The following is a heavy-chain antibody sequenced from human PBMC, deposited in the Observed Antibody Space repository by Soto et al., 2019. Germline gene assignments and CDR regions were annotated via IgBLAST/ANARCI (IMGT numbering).Heavy chain of an antibody. CDR3: AMIPVDTYMIYWFDP. D-gene: IGHD3-16*01. CDR1: GFTFDDYA. CDR2: XYXXXSX. V-gene: IGHV4-59*01. J-gene: IGHJ5*01. Sequence: PGGSQRLSCAASGFTFDDYAMHWVRQAPGKGLEWVXHXYXXXSXNXXXSXXXXVTISLNTPNNQFSLKVTSVTAADTAVYYCAMIPVDTYMIYWFDPWGQGTLVTVSS.